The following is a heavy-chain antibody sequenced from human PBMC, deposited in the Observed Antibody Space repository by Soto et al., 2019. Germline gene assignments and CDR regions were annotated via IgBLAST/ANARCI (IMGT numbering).Heavy chain of an antibody. D-gene: IGHD3-16*02. Sequence: QVQLVQSGAEVKKPGASVKVSCTASGNTITTYYVHWVRQAPGQGLEWMGVISPSGDSTAYAQKSHGRVTTASNTAMSTVYMELGSLTCDDTAVYFSARLGRSYPPYYFDYWGQGTLVTVSS. CDR3: ARLGRSYPPYYFDY. CDR2: ISPSGDST. V-gene: IGHV1-46*01. J-gene: IGHJ4*02. CDR1: GNTITTYY.